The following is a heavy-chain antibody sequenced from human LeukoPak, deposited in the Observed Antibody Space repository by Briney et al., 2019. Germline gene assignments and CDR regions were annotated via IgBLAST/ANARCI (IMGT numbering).Heavy chain of an antibody. J-gene: IGHJ4*02. CDR3: ARDGAYYDSSGYYYHFDY. V-gene: IGHV1-2*04. CDR2: INPNSGGT. Sequence: GASVKVSCKASGYTFTGYYMHWVRQAPGRGLEWMGWINPNSGGTNYAQKFQGWVTMTRDTSISTAYMELSRLRSDDTAVYYCARDGAYYDSSGYYYHFDYWGQGTLVTVSS. CDR1: GYTFTGYY. D-gene: IGHD3-22*01.